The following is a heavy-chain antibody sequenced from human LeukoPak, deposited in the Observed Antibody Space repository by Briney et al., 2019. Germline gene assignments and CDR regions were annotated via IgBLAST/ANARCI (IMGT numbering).Heavy chain of an antibody. Sequence: PGGSLRLSCAASGFTFSSYGMIWVRQAPGKGLEWVSGISGSGGSTYVADSVKGRFTVSRDNSKNTLYLQMNSLRADDTAVYYCAKDRPTVYSSSWLHFLDSWGQRTLVTVSS. V-gene: IGHV3-23*01. CDR1: GFTFSSYG. J-gene: IGHJ4*02. D-gene: IGHD6-13*01. CDR3: AKDRPTVYSSSWLHFLDS. CDR2: ISGSGGST.